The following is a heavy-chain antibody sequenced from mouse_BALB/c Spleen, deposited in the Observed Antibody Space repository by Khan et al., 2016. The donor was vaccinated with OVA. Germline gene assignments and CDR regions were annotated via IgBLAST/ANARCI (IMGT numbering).Heavy chain of an antibody. V-gene: IGHV14-3*02. D-gene: IGHD3-1*01. Sequence: IQLVRSGAELVKPGASVKLSCTASGFNIKDTYMHWVKQRPEQDLEWIGRIDPANGNTKYDPKFQGKATITADTSSNTAYLHLSSLTSEDTAVYYCARGAPGLAWFAYWGQGTLVTVSA. CDR3: ARGAPGLAWFAY. CDR2: IDPANGNT. J-gene: IGHJ3*01. CDR1: GFNIKDTY.